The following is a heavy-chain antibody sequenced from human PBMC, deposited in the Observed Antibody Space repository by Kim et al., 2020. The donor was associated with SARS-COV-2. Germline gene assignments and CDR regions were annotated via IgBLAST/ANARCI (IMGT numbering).Heavy chain of an antibody. CDR3: AVRTTVVTPVDY. CDR1: GGTFSSYA. D-gene: IGHD4-17*01. V-gene: IGHV1-69*13. J-gene: IGHJ4*02. Sequence: SVKVSCKASGGTFSSYAISWVRQAPGQGLEWMGGIIPIFGTANYAQKFQGRVTITADESTSTAYMELSSLRSEDTAVYYCAVRTTVVTPVDYWGQGTLVTVSS. CDR2: IIPIFGTA.